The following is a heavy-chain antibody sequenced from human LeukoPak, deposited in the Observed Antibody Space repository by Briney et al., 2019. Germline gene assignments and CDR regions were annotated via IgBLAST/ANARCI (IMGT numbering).Heavy chain of an antibody. CDR2: MNPNSGNT. CDR1: GYTFTSYD. CDR3: ATILGGYSGYVFDY. V-gene: IGHV1-8*03. D-gene: IGHD5-12*01. J-gene: IGHJ4*02. Sequence: ASVKVSCKASGYTFTSYDINWVRQATGQGLEWMGWMNPNSGNTGYAQKFQGKVTITRNTSISTAYMELSSLRSEDTAVYYCATILGGYSGYVFDYWGQGTQVTVSS.